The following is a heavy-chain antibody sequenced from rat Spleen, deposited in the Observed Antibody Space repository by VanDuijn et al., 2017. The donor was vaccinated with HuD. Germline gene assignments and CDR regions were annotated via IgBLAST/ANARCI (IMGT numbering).Heavy chain of an antibody. D-gene: IGHD1-11*01. V-gene: IGHV5-31*01. CDR2: ITTTGGSI. CDR3: TAGGGYWDY. CDR1: GFPFNNYW. Sequence: EVQLAESGGGLVQPGGSLKISCEVSGFPFNNYWMSWIRQAPGKGLEWVASITTTGGSIYYPDSVKGRFTMSRDNTQNTLSLQMNSLRSEDTATYYCTAGGGYWDYWGQGVMVTVSS. J-gene: IGHJ2*01.